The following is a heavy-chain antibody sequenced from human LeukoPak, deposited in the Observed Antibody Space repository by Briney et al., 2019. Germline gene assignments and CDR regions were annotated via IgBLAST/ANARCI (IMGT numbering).Heavy chain of an antibody. D-gene: IGHD3-10*01. V-gene: IGHV3-15*07. J-gene: IGHJ4*02. CDR2: IKSKADGETT. Sequence: GGSLRLSCAASGFTFSIYAMNWVRQAPGKGLEWVGRIKSKADGETTDYAAPVKGRFTISRDDSKNTLYLQMNSLETEDTAVYYGWDHYASGSHDYWGQGTLVTVSS. CDR3: WDHYASGSHDY. CDR1: GFTFSIYA.